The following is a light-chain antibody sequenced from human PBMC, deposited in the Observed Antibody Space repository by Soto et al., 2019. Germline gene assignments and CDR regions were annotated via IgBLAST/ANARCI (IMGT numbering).Light chain of an antibody. Sequence: EIVLTQSPATLSLSPEERATLSCRGSQSVDGYVAWFQQKPGQAPSLLIYDVSNRAVGVPARFSGSGSGTAYTLTINSLEPEDFAVYYCQQRRDWPLTFGGGTKVEI. CDR3: QQRRDWPLT. CDR2: DVS. J-gene: IGKJ4*01. V-gene: IGKV3-11*01. CDR1: QSVDGY.